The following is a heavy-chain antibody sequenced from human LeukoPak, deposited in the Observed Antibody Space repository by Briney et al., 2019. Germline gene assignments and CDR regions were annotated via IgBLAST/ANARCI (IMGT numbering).Heavy chain of an antibody. Sequence: PSETLSLTCAVSGYSISSGYYWGWIRQPPGQGLEWIGSIYHSGSTYYNPSLKSRVTISVDTSKNQFSLKLSSVTAADTAVYYCAGSAAMTNFDYWGQGTLVTVSS. D-gene: IGHD2-2*01. CDR3: AGSAAMTNFDY. CDR2: IYHSGST. V-gene: IGHV4-38-2*01. J-gene: IGHJ4*02. CDR1: GYSISSGYY.